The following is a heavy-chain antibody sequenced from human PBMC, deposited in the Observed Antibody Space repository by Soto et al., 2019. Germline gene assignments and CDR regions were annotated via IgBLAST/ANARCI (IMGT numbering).Heavy chain of an antibody. CDR3: ARGRYCGGDCYSSY. CDR1: GGTFSSYA. J-gene: IGHJ4*02. Sequence: SVKVSCKASGGTFSSYAISWVRQAPGQGLEWMGGIIPIFGTANYAQKFQGRVTITADESTSTAYMELSTLRSEDTAVYYCARGRYCGGDCYSSYWGQGTLVTVSS. V-gene: IGHV1-69*13. CDR2: IIPIFGTA. D-gene: IGHD2-21*02.